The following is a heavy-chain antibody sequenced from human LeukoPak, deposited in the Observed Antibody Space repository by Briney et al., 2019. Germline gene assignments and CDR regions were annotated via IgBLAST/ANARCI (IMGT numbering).Heavy chain of an antibody. Sequence: PGGSLRLSCAASGFTFSSYSMNWVRQAPGKGLEWVSSISSSSSYIYYADSVKGRFTISRDNAKNSLYLQMNSLRAEDTAVYYCARGGCSSTSCYTFSSSSWYYPPFHYWGQGTLVTVSS. CDR3: ARGGCSSTSCYTFSSSSWYYPPFHY. CDR1: GFTFSSYS. D-gene: IGHD2-2*02. J-gene: IGHJ4*02. CDR2: ISSSSSYI. V-gene: IGHV3-21*01.